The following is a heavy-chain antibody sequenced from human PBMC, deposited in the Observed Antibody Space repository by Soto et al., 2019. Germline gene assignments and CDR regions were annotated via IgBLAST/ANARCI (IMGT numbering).Heavy chain of an antibody. CDR3: AKSLVFVDHAYMDV. CDR1: GGSFISYI. V-gene: IGHV1-69*02. Sequence: QVHPVQSGAEVRKPGSSVKVSCEASGGSFISYIFTWVRQAPGQGLEWMGRSIPIQGRADYALKFQDRVTITADRSTQTVYMELRSLRPEDTALYYCAKSLVFVDHAYMDVWGKGTTVTVSS. J-gene: IGHJ6*03. D-gene: IGHD2-21*01. CDR2: SIPIQGRA.